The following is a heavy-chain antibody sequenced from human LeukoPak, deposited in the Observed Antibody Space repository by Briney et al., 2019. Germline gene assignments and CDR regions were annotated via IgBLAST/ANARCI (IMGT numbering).Heavy chain of an antibody. J-gene: IGHJ6*02. CDR3: AKDVRGYCSSTSCYYYYGMDV. CDR2: ISGSGGST. V-gene: IGHV3-23*01. CDR1: GFTFSSYA. Sequence: GGSLRLSCAASGFTFSSYAMSWVRQAPGKGLEWVSAISGSGGSTYYADSVKGRFTISRDNSKNTLYLQMNSLRAEDTAVYHCAKDVRGYCSSTSCYYYYGMDVWGQGTTVTVSS. D-gene: IGHD2-2*01.